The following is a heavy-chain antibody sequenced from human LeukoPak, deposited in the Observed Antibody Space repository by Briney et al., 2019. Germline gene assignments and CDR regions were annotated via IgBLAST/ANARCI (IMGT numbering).Heavy chain of an antibody. J-gene: IGHJ6*02. V-gene: IGHV1-18*01. CDR1: GYTFTSYG. D-gene: IGHD3-3*01. CDR3: ARDRAIFGVVIMRYGMDV. Sequence: ASVKVSCKASGYTFTSYGISWARQAPGQGLEWMGWISAYNGDTNYAQNPQGRVTMTTDTSTSTAYMELRSLRSDDTAVYYCARDRAIFGVVIMRYGMDVWGQGTTVTVS. CDR2: ISAYNGDT.